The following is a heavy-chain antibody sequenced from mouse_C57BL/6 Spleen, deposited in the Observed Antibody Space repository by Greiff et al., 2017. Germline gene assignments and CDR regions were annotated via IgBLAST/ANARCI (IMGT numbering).Heavy chain of an antibody. CDR3: ARGTSEYFDY. CDR1: GYTFTSYW. CDR2: IDPSDSYT. Sequence: QVQLQQSGAELVKPGASVKLSCKASGYTFTSYWMQWVKQRPGQGLEWIGEIDPSDSYTNYNQKFKGKATLTVDTSSSTAYMQLSSLTSEDSAVYYCARGTSEYFDYWGQGTTLTVSS. V-gene: IGHV1-50*01. J-gene: IGHJ2*01. D-gene: IGHD3-3*01.